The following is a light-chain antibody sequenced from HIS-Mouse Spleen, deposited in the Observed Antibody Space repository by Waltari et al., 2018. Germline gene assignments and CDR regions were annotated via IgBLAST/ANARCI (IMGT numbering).Light chain of an antibody. CDR1: SSNIGSNY. J-gene: IGLJ2*01. CDR3: AAWDDSLSDEV. V-gene: IGLV1-47*01. Sequence: QSVLTQPPSASGTPGQRVTISCSGSSSNIGSNYVYWYQQLPGTAPKLLIYRNNQRPSGVPDRFSGSKSGTSASLAISGLRSEDEADNYCAAWDDSLSDEVFGGGTKLTVL. CDR2: RNN.